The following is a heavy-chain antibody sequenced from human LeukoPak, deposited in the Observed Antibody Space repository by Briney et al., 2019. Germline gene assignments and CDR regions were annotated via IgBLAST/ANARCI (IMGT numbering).Heavy chain of an antibody. CDR3: AKDRSGYGPDY. CDR1: GFTFSTYG. CDR2: IRYDGSIR. V-gene: IGHV3-30*02. Sequence: GGSLRLPCAASGFTFSTYGMHWVRQAPGKGLEWVAFIRYDGSIRHYADSVKGRFTISRDNSQNTLYLQMNSLRPEGTGVYYCAKDRSGYGPDYWGQGTLVTVSS. J-gene: IGHJ4*02. D-gene: IGHD5-12*01.